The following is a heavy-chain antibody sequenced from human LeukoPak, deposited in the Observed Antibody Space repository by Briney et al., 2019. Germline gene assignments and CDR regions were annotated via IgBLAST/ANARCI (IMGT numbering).Heavy chain of an antibody. Sequence: PSETLSLTCTVPGGSISNSYWGWIRQPPGKRLEWIGDIYSDVITNSNPSLKSRVTMSVDTSTDQFSLRLNSVTAADTAIYYCVRLYNYNYYYIDVWGKGTTVIVSS. V-gene: IGHV4-4*09. CDR1: GGSISNSY. J-gene: IGHJ6*03. CDR3: VRLYNYNYYYIDV. D-gene: IGHD4-11*01. CDR2: IYSDVIT.